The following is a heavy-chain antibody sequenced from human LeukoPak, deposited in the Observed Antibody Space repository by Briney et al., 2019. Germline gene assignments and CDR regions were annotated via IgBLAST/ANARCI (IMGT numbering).Heavy chain of an antibody. V-gene: IGHV1-46*01. CDR2: INPSGGST. CDR1: GYTFTSYY. Sequence: ASVKVSCKASGYTFTSYYMHWVRQAPGQGLEWMGIINPSGGSTSYAQKFQGRVTMTRDTSTSTVYMELSSLRSEDTAVYYCARDHYGTGQLATFDYWGQGTLVTVSS. J-gene: IGHJ4*02. CDR3: ARDHYGTGQLATFDY. D-gene: IGHD4-17*01.